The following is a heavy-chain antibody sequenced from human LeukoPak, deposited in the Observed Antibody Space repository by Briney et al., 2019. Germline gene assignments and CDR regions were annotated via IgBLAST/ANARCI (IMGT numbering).Heavy chain of an antibody. CDR2: IYYSGST. V-gene: IGHV4-59*06. CDR1: GGSISSYY. CDR3: ARADITGTTPDMNWFDP. D-gene: IGHD1-20*01. J-gene: IGHJ5*02. Sequence: PSETLSLTCTVSGGSISSYYWSWIRQHPGKGLEWIGYIYYSGSTYYNPSLKSRVTISVDTSKNQFSLKLSSVTAADTAVYYCARADITGTTPDMNWFDPWGQGTLVTVSS.